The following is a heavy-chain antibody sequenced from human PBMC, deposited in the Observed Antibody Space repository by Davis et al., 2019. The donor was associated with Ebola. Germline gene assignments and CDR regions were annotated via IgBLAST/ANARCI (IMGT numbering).Heavy chain of an antibody. CDR1: GYTFTSYY. D-gene: IGHD3-10*01. Sequence: ASVKVSCKASGYTFTSYYMHWVRQAPGQGLEWMGIINPSGGSTSYAQKFQGRVTMTRDTSTSTVYMELSSLRSEDTAVYYCAIAGGYYGSGSRTRNYYYYGMDVWGQGTTVTVSS. J-gene: IGHJ6*02. CDR2: INPSGGST. V-gene: IGHV1-46*01. CDR3: AIAGGYYGSGSRTRNYYYYGMDV.